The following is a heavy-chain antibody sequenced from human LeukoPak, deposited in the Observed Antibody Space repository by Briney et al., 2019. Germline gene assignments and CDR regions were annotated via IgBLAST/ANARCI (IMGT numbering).Heavy chain of an antibody. CDR3: ARGPYYYDSSGYFY. CDR2: INHSGST. V-gene: IGHV4-34*01. D-gene: IGHD3-22*01. Sequence: KPSETLSLTCAVYGGSFSGYYWSWIRQPPGKGLEWIGEINHSGSTNYNPSLESRVTISVDTSKNQFSLKLSSVTAADTAVYYCARGPYYYDSSGYFYWGQGTLVTVSS. J-gene: IGHJ4*02. CDR1: GGSFSGYY.